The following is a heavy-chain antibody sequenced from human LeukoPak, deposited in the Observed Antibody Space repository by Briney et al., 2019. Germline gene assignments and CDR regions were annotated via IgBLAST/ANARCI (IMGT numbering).Heavy chain of an antibody. Sequence: GASVKVSCKASGGTFSSYAISWVRQAPGQGLEWMGGIIPIFGTANYAQKFQGRVTITADESTSTAYMELRSLRSDDTAVYYCARGSRGGNLQSDYWGQGTLVTVSS. J-gene: IGHJ4*02. D-gene: IGHD4-23*01. CDR1: GGTFSSYA. V-gene: IGHV1-69*13. CDR3: ARGSRGGNLQSDY. CDR2: IIPIFGTA.